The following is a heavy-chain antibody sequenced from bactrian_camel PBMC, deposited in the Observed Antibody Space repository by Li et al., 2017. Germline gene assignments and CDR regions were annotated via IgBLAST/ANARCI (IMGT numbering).Heavy chain of an antibody. Sequence: HVQLVESGGGLVQPGGSLRLSCAVSGFTTSRYYMSWVRQAPGKGLEWVSSISEDGRNTYYANSVKGRFTISRDNAQNTVSLQMDSLKSEDTALYYCCTVTLFEYWGQGTQVTVS. CDR2: ISEDGRNT. J-gene: IGHJ4*01. CDR3: CTVTLFEY. CDR1: GFTTSRYY. V-gene: IGHV3-2*01. D-gene: IGHD1*01.